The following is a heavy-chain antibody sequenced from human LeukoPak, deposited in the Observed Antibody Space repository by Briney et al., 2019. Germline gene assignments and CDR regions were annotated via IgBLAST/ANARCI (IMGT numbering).Heavy chain of an antibody. Sequence: WVRQPPGKGLEWIGSIYYSGSTYYNPSLKSRVTISVDTSKNQFSLKLSSVTAADTAVYYCARLRSYSSPPHFDYWGQGTLVTVSS. J-gene: IGHJ4*02. D-gene: IGHD3-10*01. V-gene: IGHV4-39*01. CDR3: ARLRSYSSPPHFDY. CDR2: IYYSGST.